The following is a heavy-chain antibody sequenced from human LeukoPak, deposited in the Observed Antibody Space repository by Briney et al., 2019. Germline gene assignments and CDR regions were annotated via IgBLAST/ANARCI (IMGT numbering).Heavy chain of an antibody. V-gene: IGHV4-59*11. CDR3: ARHIISPNFYMDV. J-gene: IGHJ6*03. CDR2: IYYSGST. Sequence: SETLSLTCIVSGGSLSSHYWSWVRQSPGKGLEWIGYIYYSGSTNYNPSLKSRATISVDTSKSQFSLKLTSVTAADTALYYCARHIISPNFYMDVWGKGTTVTVSS. D-gene: IGHD2-21*01. CDR1: GGSLSSHY.